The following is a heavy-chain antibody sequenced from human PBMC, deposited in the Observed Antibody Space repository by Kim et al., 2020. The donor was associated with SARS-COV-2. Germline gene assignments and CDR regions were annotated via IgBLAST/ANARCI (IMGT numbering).Heavy chain of an antibody. CDR2: ISGSGGST. J-gene: IGHJ6*02. CDR3: AKTLHCSSTSCYSGMDV. V-gene: IGHV3-23*01. D-gene: IGHD2-2*01. CDR1: GFTFSSYA. Sequence: GGSLRLSCAASGFTFSSYAMSWVRQAPGKGLEWVSAISGSGGSTYYADSVKGRFTISRDNSKNTLYLQMNSLRAEDTAVYYCAKTLHCSSTSCYSGMDVWGQGTTVTVSS.